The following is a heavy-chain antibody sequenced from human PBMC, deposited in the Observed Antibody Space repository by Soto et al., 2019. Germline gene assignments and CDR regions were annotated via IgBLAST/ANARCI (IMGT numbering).Heavy chain of an antibody. V-gene: IGHV3-7*01. J-gene: IGHJ6*02. CDR2: IKFDASEK. D-gene: IGHD2-8*01. CDR3: ARASLLMGLGMDV. CDR1: GFTFDIYW. Sequence: PGGSLRLSCAASGFTFDIYWMSWVRQAPGKGLEWVSTIKFDASEKKYVDSVKGRFTMSRDNAKNSLYLQMNSLRAEDTAVYYCARASLLMGLGMDVWGQGTTVTVSS.